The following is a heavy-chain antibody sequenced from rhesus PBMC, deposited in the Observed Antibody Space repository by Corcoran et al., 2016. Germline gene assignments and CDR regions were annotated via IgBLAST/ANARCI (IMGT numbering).Heavy chain of an antibody. CDR1: GYSISSGYD. J-gene: IGHJ4*01. V-gene: IGHV4-76*01. D-gene: IGHD6-25*01. CDR3: ARDRAGAAGNFDY. Sequence: QVQLQESGPGVVKPSETLSLTCAVSGYSISSGYDWSWIRQPPGKGLEGIWYIYGSSGSTNYNPSLKNRVTLSKDPSKNQFSLKLGSVTAADTAVYYCARDRAGAAGNFDYWGQGVLVTVSS. CDR2: IYGSSGST.